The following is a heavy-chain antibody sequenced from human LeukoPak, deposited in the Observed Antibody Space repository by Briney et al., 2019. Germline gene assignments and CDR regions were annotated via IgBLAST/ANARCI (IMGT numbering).Heavy chain of an antibody. J-gene: IGHJ1*01. CDR2: IYSGGST. V-gene: IGHV3-53*01. Sequence: GGSLRLSCAASGFTVSSNYMSWVRQAPGKGLEWVSVIYSGGSTYYADSVKGRFTISRDNSKNTLYLQMNSLRAEDTAVYYCAKDYYDSSGFVVQHWGQGTLVTVSS. D-gene: IGHD3-22*01. CDR3: AKDYYDSSGFVVQH. CDR1: GFTVSSNY.